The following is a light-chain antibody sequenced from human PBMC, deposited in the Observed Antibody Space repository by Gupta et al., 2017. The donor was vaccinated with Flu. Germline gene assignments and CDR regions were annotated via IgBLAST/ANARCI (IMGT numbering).Light chain of an antibody. CDR3: GTWDDSLDAWV. J-gene: IGLJ3*02. Sequence: SNIGRKSGNWCQPLPGAAPKLLIDTNSQRPSAVPDRFSGSKSGTSASLSIRGLQSEDEAVYSCGTWDDSLDAWVFGGGTKLTGL. CDR1: SNIGRKS. CDR2: TNS. V-gene: IGLV1-44*01.